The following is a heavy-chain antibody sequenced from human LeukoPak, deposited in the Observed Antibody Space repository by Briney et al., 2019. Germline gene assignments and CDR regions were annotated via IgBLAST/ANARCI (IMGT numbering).Heavy chain of an antibody. CDR2: IYYSGST. Sequence: PSETLSLTCTVSGGSISSSSYHWGWIRQPPGKGLEWIGSIYYSGSTYYNPSLKSRVTISVDTSKNQFSLKLSSVTAADTAVYYCSGGVDAYKTGHWGQGTLVTVSS. CDR3: SGGVDAYKTGH. CDR1: GGSISSSSYH. J-gene: IGHJ4*02. V-gene: IGHV4-39*07. D-gene: IGHD5-24*01.